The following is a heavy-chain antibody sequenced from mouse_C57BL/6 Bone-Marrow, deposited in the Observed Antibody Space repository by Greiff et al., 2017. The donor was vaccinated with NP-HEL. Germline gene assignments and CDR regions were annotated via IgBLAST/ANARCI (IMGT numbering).Heavy chain of an antibody. Sequence: QVQLQQSGPELVKPGASVKISCKASGYAFSSSWMNWVKQRPGKGLEWIGRIYPGDGDTNYNGKFKGKATLTAAKSSRTAYMQLSSLTSEDSALYFCARAIYYGSSSFAYWGQGTLVTVSA. J-gene: IGHJ3*01. CDR1: GYAFSSSW. V-gene: IGHV1-82*01. CDR2: IYPGDGDT. D-gene: IGHD1-1*01. CDR3: ARAIYYGSSSFAY.